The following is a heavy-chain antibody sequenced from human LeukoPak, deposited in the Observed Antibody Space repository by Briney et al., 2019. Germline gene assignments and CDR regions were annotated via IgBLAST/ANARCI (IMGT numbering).Heavy chain of an antibody. CDR3: ARDDYGNNPSPDY. CDR2: INPNSGGT. Sequence: ASVTVSCKASGYTFTGYYMHWVRQAPGQGLEWMGWINPNSGGTNYAQKFQGRVTMTRDTSISTAYMELSTLRLDDTAVYYCARDDYGNNPSPDYWGQGTLVRLSS. V-gene: IGHV1-2*02. J-gene: IGHJ4*02. D-gene: IGHD4-17*01. CDR1: GYTFTGYY.